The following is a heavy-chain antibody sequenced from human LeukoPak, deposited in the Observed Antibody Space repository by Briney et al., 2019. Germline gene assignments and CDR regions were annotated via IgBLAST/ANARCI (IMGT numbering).Heavy chain of an antibody. CDR3: ARQVPYTSRPDY. CDR1: GDSINIYY. Sequence: SETLSLTCTVSGDSINIYYWTWIRQPPGRGLEWIGYIYYSGSTNYNPSLKSRVTISVDTSKNQFSLKLDSVTAADTAVYYCARQVPYTSRPDYWGQGTLVTVSS. V-gene: IGHV4-59*08. D-gene: IGHD2-2*01. J-gene: IGHJ4*02. CDR2: IYYSGST.